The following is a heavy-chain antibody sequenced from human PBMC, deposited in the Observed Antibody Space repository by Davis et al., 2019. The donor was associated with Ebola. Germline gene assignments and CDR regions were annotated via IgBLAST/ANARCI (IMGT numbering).Heavy chain of an antibody. CDR2: IYTSGST. CDR1: GGSISSYY. D-gene: IGHD1-26*01. J-gene: IGHJ6*02. CDR3: ARDGEGVGAWYYYYGMDV. Sequence: SETLSLTCTVSGGSISSYYWSWIRQPAGKGLEWIGRIYTSGSTNYNPSLKSRVTMSVDTSKNQFSLKLSSVPAADTAVYYCARDGEGVGAWYYYYGMDVWGQGTTVTVSS. V-gene: IGHV4-4*07.